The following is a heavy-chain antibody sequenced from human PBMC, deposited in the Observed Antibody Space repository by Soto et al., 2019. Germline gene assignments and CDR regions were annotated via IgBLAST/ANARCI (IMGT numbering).Heavy chain of an antibody. V-gene: IGHV3-23*01. CDR2: ITGYGGGT. CDR3: AKPLGFCSGGTCYYYFDF. J-gene: IGHJ4*02. Sequence: GGSLRLSCSGSGFTFSSSAMTWVRQAPGKGLEWVSIITGYGGGTYYADSVKGRFTISRDNSKNTLYLQMNSLRAEDTAVYYCAKPLGFCSGGTCYYYFDFWGQGTLVTV. D-gene: IGHD2-15*01. CDR1: GFTFSSSA.